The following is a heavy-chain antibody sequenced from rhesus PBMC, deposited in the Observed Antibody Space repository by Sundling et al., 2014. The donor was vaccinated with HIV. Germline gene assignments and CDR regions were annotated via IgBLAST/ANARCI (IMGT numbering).Heavy chain of an antibody. J-gene: IGHJ4*01. CDR3: ASDPSQDWLPFDY. D-gene: IGHD3-3*01. Sequence: EVQLVESGGGLVQPGGSLRLSCVASGFTFSSYGMHWVRQAPGKGLEWVAVIWNDGSKQYYADSVKDRFTISRDNSKNMLFLQMNYLKLEDTAVYYCASDPSQDWLPFDYWGQGVLVTVSS. V-gene: IGHV3-54*02. CDR2: IWNDGSKQ. CDR1: GFTFSSYG.